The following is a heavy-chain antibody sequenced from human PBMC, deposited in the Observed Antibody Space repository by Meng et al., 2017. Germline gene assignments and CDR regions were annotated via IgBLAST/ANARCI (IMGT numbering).Heavy chain of an antibody. CDR3: ARDRGAVAGTNFDY. J-gene: IGHJ4*02. D-gene: IGHD6-19*01. CDR2: IYHSGST. Sequence: GRGLGEPSGALSLACVVSGGSIWSSHGWSWVRQAPGKGLEWIGEIYHSGSTNNNPSLKSRVTTAGDKSKKQFSLKLRSVTAADNAVYYCARDRGAVAGTNFDYWGQGTLVTVSS. V-gene: IGHV4-4*02. CDR1: GGSIWSSHG.